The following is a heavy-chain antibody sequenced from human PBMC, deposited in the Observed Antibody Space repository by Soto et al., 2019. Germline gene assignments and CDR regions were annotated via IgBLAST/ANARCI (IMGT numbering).Heavy chain of an antibody. V-gene: IGHV4-59*08. CDR2: IYFRGST. CDR1: GGSISSYY. Sequence: QVQLQESGPGLVKPSETLSLTCTVSGGSISSYYWSWIRQPPGKGLEWIGYIYFRGSTNDNPSLKSRVTISVDTSKNQFSLKLSSVTAADTAVYYCASHMVRGVPFGYWGQGTLVTVSS. D-gene: IGHD3-10*01. CDR3: ASHMVRGVPFGY. J-gene: IGHJ4*02.